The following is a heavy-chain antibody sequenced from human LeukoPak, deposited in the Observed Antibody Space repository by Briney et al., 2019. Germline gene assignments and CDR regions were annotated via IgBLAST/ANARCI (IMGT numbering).Heavy chain of an antibody. CDR1: GGSFSGYY. CDR3: ARVFFRSSWTYNWFDP. Sequence: SETLSLTCAVYGGSFSGYYWSWIRQPAGKGLEWIGRIYTSGSTNYNPSLKSRVTMSVDTSKNQFSLKLSSVTAADTAVYYCARVFFRSSWTYNWFDPWGQGTLVTVSS. CDR2: IYTSGST. D-gene: IGHD6-13*01. J-gene: IGHJ5*02. V-gene: IGHV4-59*10.